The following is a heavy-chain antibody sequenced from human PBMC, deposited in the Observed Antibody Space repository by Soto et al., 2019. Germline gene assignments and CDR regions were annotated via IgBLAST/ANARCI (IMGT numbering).Heavy chain of an antibody. D-gene: IGHD2-8*01. V-gene: IGHV4-39*01. J-gene: IGHJ3*02. CDR3: ATRYCINGVCYPVGAFDS. Sequence: SEILSLTCTVSGGSISSSSYYWGWIRQPPGKGLEWIGSIYYSGSTYYNPSLKSRVTISVDTSKNQFSLKLSSVTAADTAVYYCATRYCINGVCYPVGAFDSWCPGTMVT. CDR1: GGSISSSSYY. CDR2: IYYSGST.